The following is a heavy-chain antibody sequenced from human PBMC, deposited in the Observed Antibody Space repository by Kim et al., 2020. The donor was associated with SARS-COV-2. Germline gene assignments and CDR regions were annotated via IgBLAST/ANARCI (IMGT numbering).Heavy chain of an antibody. D-gene: IGHD6-13*01. CDR2: IKEDGRVK. CDR1: GFTFRTYR. V-gene: IGHV3-7*03. CDR3: ARDGILSYTSSWDY. Sequence: GGSLRLSCAASGFTFRTYRMSWIRQAPGKGLEWVANIKEDGRVKQYVASVKGRFTISRDNAKNSLYLQLNSLRADDTAVYYCARDGILSYTSSWDYWGQGSLVTVSS. J-gene: IGHJ4*02.